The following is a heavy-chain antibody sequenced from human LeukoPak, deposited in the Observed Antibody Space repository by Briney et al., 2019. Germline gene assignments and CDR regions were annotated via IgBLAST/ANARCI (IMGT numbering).Heavy chain of an antibody. D-gene: IGHD4-17*01. V-gene: IGHV3-30*18. CDR3: AKSKEGDDYGDSFDY. J-gene: IGHJ4*02. CDR2: ISYDGSNK. CDR1: GFTFSSYG. Sequence: GRSLRLSCAASGFTFSSYGMHWGRQAPGKGLEWVAVISYDGSNKYYADSVKGRFTISRDNSKNTLYLQMNSLRAEDTAVYYCAKSKEGDDYGDSFDYWGQGTLVTVSS.